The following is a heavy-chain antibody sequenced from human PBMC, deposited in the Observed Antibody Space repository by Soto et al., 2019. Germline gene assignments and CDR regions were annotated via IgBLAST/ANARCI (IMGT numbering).Heavy chain of an antibody. J-gene: IGHJ6*02. V-gene: IGHV5-10-1*01. D-gene: IGHD6-19*01. CDR2: IDPSDSYT. CDR3: ARSIAVAAYYYGMDV. Sequence: GESLKISCKGSGYSFTSYWISWVRQMPGKGLEWMGRIDPSDSYTNYSPSFQGHVTISADKSISAAYLQWSSLKASDTAMYYCARSIAVAAYYYGMDVWGQGTTVTVSS. CDR1: GYSFTSYW.